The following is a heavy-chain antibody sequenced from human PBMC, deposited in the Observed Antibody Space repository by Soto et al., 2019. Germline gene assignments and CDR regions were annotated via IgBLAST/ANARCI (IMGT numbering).Heavy chain of an antibody. Sequence: PGGSLRLSCAASGFSCSDYYMSWIRQAPGKGLECVSYISSSDSSSGSTEYYADSVKGRFTISRDNAKNSLYLQMNSLRAEDTAVYYCAREVEYWFDLWGQGTLVTVYS. CDR1: GFSCSDYY. CDR2: ISSSDSSSGSTE. V-gene: IGHV3-11*01. D-gene: IGHD3-3*01. CDR3: AREVEYWFDL. J-gene: IGHJ5*02.